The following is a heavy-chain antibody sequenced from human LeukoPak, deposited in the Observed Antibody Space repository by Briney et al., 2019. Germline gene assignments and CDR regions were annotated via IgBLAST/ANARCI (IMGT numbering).Heavy chain of an antibody. D-gene: IGHD2-2*01. V-gene: IGHV1-18*01. CDR2: ISAYNGNT. CDR1: GYTFTSYD. CDR3: ARDGDCSSTSCYQNWFDP. J-gene: IGHJ5*02. Sequence: ASVKVSCKASGYTFTSYDINWVRQAPGQGLEWMGWISAYNGNTNYAQKLQGRVAMTTDTSTSTAYMELRSLRSDDTAVYYCARDGDCSSTSCYQNWFDPWGQGTLVTVSS.